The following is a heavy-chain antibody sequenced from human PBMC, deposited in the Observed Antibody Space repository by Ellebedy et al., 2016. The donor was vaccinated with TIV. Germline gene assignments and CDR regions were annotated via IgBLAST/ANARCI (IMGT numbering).Heavy chain of an antibody. CDR3: GRELGMGRGAMDV. D-gene: IGHD7-27*01. Sequence: ASVKVSCKASGYTFTSYGISWVRQAPGQGLEWMGWISAYNGNTNYAQKFQGRASMTTDASTNTVHLELMSLNFDDTAVYYCGRELGMGRGAMDVWGQGTTVTVSS. CDR2: ISAYNGNT. V-gene: IGHV1-18*04. J-gene: IGHJ6*02. CDR1: GYTFTSYG.